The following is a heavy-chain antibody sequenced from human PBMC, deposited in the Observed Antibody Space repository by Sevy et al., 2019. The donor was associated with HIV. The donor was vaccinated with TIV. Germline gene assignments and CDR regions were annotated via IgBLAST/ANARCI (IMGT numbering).Heavy chain of an antibody. J-gene: IGHJ5*02. CDR1: GYTFSMFG. V-gene: IGHV1-18*01. CDR3: ARDYYGSGSYLDWFDP. Sequence: ASVKVSCKASGYTFSMFGISWVRQAPGQGLEWMGWISAYNGNTNYAQSLQGRVTMTTDTSTSTAYMELRSLRSDDTALYYCARDYYGSGSYLDWFDPWGQGTLVTVSS. CDR2: ISAYNGNT. D-gene: IGHD3-10*01.